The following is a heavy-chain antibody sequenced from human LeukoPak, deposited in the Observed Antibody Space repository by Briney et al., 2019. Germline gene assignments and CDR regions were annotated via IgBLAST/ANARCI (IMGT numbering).Heavy chain of an antibody. CDR3: ARLTNVNTFDN. D-gene: IGHD1-14*01. CDR2: INSDGTSI. CDR1: GFTFSSYW. J-gene: IGHJ4*02. Sequence: GGSLRLSCAASGFTFSSYWMHWVRQAPGKGLVWVSRINSDGTSISYADSVRGRFTISRDNAKNTLYLQMNSLRAEDTAVYYCARLTNVNTFDNWGQGTLVTVSS. V-gene: IGHV3-74*01.